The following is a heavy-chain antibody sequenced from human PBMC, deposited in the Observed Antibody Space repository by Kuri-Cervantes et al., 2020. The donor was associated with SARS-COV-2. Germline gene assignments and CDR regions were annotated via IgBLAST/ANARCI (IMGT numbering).Heavy chain of an antibody. J-gene: IGHJ4*02. CDR1: GFTFSSCA. D-gene: IGHD2-2*01. Sequence: GESLKISCAASGFTFSSCAMHWVRLAPGKGLEWVAFISYDGSNEYYADSVKGRFTISRDNAKNSLYLQMNSLRAEDTAVYYCAREGFQYQLLRGAYFDYWGQGTLVTVSS. V-gene: IGHV3-30*07. CDR3: AREGFQYQLLRGAYFDY. CDR2: ISYDGSNE.